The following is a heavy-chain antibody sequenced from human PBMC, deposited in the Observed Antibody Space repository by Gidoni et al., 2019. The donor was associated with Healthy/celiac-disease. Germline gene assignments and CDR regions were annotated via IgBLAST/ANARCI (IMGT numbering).Heavy chain of an antibody. CDR3: ATLPRALYGSGSLNGMDV. CDR2: ISGSSSYI. J-gene: IGHJ6*02. D-gene: IGHD3-10*01. V-gene: IGHV3-21*01. CDR1: GFPFSSYS. Sequence: EVQLVESGGGLVKPGGSLRLSCAASGFPFSSYSMNWVRQAPGKGLEWFSSISGSSSYIYYADSVKGRFTISRDNAKNSLYLQMNSLRAEDTAVYYCATLPRALYGSGSLNGMDVWGQGTTVTVSS.